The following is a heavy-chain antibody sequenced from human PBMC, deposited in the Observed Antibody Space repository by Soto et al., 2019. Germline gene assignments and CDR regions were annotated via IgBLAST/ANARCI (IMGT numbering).Heavy chain of an antibody. J-gene: IGHJ4*02. D-gene: IGHD3-22*01. Sequence: ASVKVSCKVSGYTLTELSMHWVRQAPGKGLEGMGGFDPEDGETIYAQKFQGRVTMTEDTSTDTAYMELSSLRSEATAVYYCASLYYYDSSRSGFAYWGQGTLVTVSS. V-gene: IGHV1-24*01. CDR1: GYTLTELS. CDR3: ASLYYYDSSRSGFAY. CDR2: FDPEDGET.